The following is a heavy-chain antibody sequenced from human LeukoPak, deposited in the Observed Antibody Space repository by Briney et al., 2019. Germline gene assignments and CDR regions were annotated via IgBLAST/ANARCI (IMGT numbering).Heavy chain of an antibody. CDR1: GFTFSSYG. J-gene: IGHJ4*02. Sequence: TGGSLRLSCAASGFTFSSYGMHWVRQAPGKGLEWVAVISYDGSNKYYADSVKGRFTISRDNSKNTLYLQMNSLRAEDTAVYYCAKPPAGLLWFRELLLNYFDYWGQGTLVTVSS. CDR2: ISYDGSNK. CDR3: AKPPAGLLWFRELLLNYFDY. V-gene: IGHV3-30*18. D-gene: IGHD3-10*01.